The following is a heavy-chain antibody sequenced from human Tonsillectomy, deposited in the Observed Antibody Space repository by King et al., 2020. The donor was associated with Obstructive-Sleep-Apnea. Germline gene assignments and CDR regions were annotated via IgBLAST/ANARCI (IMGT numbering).Heavy chain of an antibody. CDR2: INHSGST. Sequence: GLEWIGDINHSGSTTYNPSLKSRVTISVDTSKNQFSLKLSSVTAADTAVYYCARVGPRRITMVRGVISNAFDIWGQGTMVTVSS. J-gene: IGHJ3*02. D-gene: IGHD3-10*01. CDR3: ARVGPRRITMVRGVISNAFDI. V-gene: IGHV4-34*01.